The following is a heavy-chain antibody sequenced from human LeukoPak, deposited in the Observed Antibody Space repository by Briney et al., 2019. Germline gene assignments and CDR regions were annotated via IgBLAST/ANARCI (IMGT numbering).Heavy chain of an antibody. V-gene: IGHV3-30*04. CDR3: AKDYSKTSYYGSGTYYRPNWFDP. CDR2: ISYDGSNK. Sequence: GGSLRLSCAASGFTFSSYAMHWVRQAPGKGLVWVAVISYDGSNKYYADSVKGRFTISRDNSKNTLYLQMNSLRAEDTAVYYCAKDYSKTSYYGSGTYYRPNWFDPWGQGTLVTVSS. D-gene: IGHD3-10*01. J-gene: IGHJ5*02. CDR1: GFTFSSYA.